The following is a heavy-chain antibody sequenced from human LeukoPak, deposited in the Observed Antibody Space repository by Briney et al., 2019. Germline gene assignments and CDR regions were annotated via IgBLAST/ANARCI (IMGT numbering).Heavy chain of an antibody. CDR3: AKGGKYSGSGSPDC. CDR2: ISGSGGNT. D-gene: IGHD6-6*01. Sequence: GGSLRLSCAASGFTFSTYAMSWVRQAPGQGLEWVSGISGSGGNTYYADTVKGRFTISRDNSYNTLYLQMNSLRAEDTAVYYCAKGGKYSGSGSPDCWGQGTLVTVSS. J-gene: IGHJ4*02. V-gene: IGHV3-23*01. CDR1: GFTFSTYA.